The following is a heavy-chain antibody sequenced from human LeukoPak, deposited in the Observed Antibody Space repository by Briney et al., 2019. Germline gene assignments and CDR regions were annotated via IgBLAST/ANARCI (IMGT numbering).Heavy chain of an antibody. Sequence: ASVKVSCKASGYTFTDYGINWVRQAPGQGLEWMGWISAYSGNTKYTQKFQGRVTLTTDTSTSTAYMELRGLRSDDTAVYYCARGGGTTGMTSFDYWGQGTLVTVSS. CDR2: ISAYSGNT. CDR3: ARGGGTTGMTSFDY. D-gene: IGHD1-1*01. V-gene: IGHV1-18*01. J-gene: IGHJ4*02. CDR1: GYTFTDYG.